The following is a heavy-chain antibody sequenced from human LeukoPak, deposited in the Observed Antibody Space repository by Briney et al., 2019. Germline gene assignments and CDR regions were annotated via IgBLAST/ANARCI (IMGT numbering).Heavy chain of an antibody. CDR3: ARDRCSGGSCYSDFDY. J-gene: IGHJ4*02. Sequence: GGSLRLSCAASGFTFSSYEMNWVRQAPGKGLEWVSYISSSGSTIYYADSVEGRFTISRDNAKNSLYLQMNSLRAEDTAVYYCARDRCSGGSCYSDFDYWGQGTLVTVSS. CDR1: GFTFSSYE. CDR2: ISSSGSTI. V-gene: IGHV3-48*03. D-gene: IGHD2-15*01.